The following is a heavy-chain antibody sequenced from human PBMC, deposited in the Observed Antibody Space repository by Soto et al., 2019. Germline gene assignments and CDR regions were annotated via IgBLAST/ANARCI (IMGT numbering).Heavy chain of an antibody. CDR3: ARDRAVLRYFDWDQYYFDY. D-gene: IGHD3-9*01. J-gene: IGHJ4*02. V-gene: IGHV1-46*03. CDR1: GCTFTSYY. Sequence: QVQLVQSGAEVKKPGASVKVSCKASGCTFTSYYMHWVRQAPGQGLEWMGIINPSGGSTSYAQKFQGRVTMTRDTSTSTVYMELSSLRSEDTAVYYCARDRAVLRYFDWDQYYFDYWGQGTLVTVSS. CDR2: INPSGGST.